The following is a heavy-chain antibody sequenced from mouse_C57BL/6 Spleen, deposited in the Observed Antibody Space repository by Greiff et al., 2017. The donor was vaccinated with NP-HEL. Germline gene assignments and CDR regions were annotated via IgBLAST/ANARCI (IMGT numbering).Heavy chain of an antibody. CDR1: GYTFTSYW. CDR3: ARRVYGNYDYFDY. CDR2: IDPSDSYT. D-gene: IGHD2-1*01. Sequence: QVQLQQPGAELVRPGTSVKLSCKASGYTFTSYWMHWVKQRPGQGLEWIGVIDPSDSYTNYNQKFKGKATLTVDTSSSTAYMQLSSLTSEDSAVYYCARRVYGNYDYFDYWGQGTTLTVSS. J-gene: IGHJ2*01. V-gene: IGHV1-59*01.